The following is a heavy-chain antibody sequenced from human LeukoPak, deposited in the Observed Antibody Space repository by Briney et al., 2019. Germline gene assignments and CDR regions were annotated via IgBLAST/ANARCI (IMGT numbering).Heavy chain of an antibody. CDR3: ARGRGTCSTWVIYGVDD. Sequence: GESLKISCKASGYSFTTYWIVWVRQMPGKGLEWMGIIYPGDSGIRYSPSFQGQVTISADKSITTAYLQWSSLQASDSAMYYCARGRGTCSTWVIYGVDDWGQGTTVTVSS. D-gene: IGHD6-13*01. V-gene: IGHV5-51*01. J-gene: IGHJ6*02. CDR1: GYSFTTYW. CDR2: IYPGDSGI.